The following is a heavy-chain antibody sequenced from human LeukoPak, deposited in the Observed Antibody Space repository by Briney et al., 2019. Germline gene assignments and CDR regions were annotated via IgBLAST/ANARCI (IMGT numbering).Heavy chain of an antibody. D-gene: IGHD3-10*01. CDR1: GFTVSSNY. Sequence: GGSLRLSCAASGFTVSSNYMSWVRQAPGKGLEWVSVIYSGGSTYYADSVKGRFTISRDNSKNTLYLQMNSLRAEDTDVYYCARVPKSSPDVFYYGSGSELDYWGQGTLVTVSS. J-gene: IGHJ4*02. V-gene: IGHV3-66*01. CDR2: IYSGGST. CDR3: ARVPKSSPDVFYYGSGSELDY.